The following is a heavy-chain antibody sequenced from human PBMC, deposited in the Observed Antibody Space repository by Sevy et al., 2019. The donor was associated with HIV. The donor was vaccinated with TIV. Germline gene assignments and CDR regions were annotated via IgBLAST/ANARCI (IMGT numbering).Heavy chain of an antibody. D-gene: IGHD5-18*01. CDR2: ISSSSTM. CDR1: EFSFSSYS. V-gene: IGHV3-48*01. CDR3: ARTKSNTAMVSSDY. Sequence: GGSLRLSCAASEFSFSSYSMNWVRQAPGQGLEWVSYISSSSTMYYADSVKGRFTISRDNAKNSLYLQMNTLRAEDTAVYYCARTKSNTAMVSSDYWGQGTLVTLSS. J-gene: IGHJ4*02.